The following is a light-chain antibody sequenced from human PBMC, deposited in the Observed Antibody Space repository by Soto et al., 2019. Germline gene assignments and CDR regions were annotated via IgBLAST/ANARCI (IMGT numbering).Light chain of an antibody. Sequence: QSVLTQPPSVSGAPGQRVTISCTGNNSNLGAGYDVHWYQQLPGAAPKLVIIDNNKRPSGIPDRFSGSKSGTSATLGITGLQTGDEADYYCAAWDSSLSELVFGGGTQMTVL. J-gene: IGLJ2*01. CDR3: AAWDSSLSELV. V-gene: IGLV1-51*01. CDR2: DNN. CDR1: NSNLGAGYD.